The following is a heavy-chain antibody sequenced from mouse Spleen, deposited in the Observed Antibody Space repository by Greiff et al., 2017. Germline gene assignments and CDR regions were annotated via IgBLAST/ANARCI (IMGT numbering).Heavy chain of an antibody. J-gene: IGHJ3*01. CDR1: GFTFSSYA. D-gene: IGHD2-3*01. Sequence: EVQGVESGGGLVKPGGSLKLSCAASGFTFSSYAMSWVRQTPEKRLEWVATISSGGSYTYYPDSVKGRFTISRDNAKNTLYLQMSSLRSEDTAMYYCARGHDGYSAWFAYWGQGTLVTVSA. V-gene: IGHV5-9-3*01. CDR3: ARGHDGYSAWFAY. CDR2: ISSGGSYT.